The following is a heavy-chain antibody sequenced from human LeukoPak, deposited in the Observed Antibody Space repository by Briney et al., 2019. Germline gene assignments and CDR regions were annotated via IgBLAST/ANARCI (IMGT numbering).Heavy chain of an antibody. CDR2: IKQDGSEK. Sequence: GGSLRLSCAASGFSFSSYWMSWVRQDPGKGLEWVANIKQDGSEKYYVDSVKGRFTISRDNAKNSLYLQMNSLRAEDTAVYYCARDKVVGATYFDYWGQGTLVTVSS. CDR1: GFSFSSYW. J-gene: IGHJ4*02. CDR3: ARDKVVGATYFDY. V-gene: IGHV3-7*01. D-gene: IGHD2-15*01.